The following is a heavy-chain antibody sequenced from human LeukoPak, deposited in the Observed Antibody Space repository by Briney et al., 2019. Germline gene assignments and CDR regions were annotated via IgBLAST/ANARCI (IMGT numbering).Heavy chain of an antibody. CDR2: ISYDGSNK. D-gene: IGHD6-13*01. CDR1: GFTFSSYD. CDR3: AKDRFSSSWYSHRFDY. Sequence: PGGSLRLSCAASGFTFSSYDMHWVRQAPGKGPEWVAVISYDGSNKYYTDSVKGRFTISRDNSKNTLYLQMNSLRAEDTAVYYCAKDRFSSSWYSHRFDYWGQGTLVTVSS. J-gene: IGHJ4*02. V-gene: IGHV3-30*18.